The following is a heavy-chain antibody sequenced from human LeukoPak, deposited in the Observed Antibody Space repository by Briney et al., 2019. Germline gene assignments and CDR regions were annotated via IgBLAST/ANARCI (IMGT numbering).Heavy chain of an antibody. CDR3: ARALYYYDSSDADDY. D-gene: IGHD3-22*01. V-gene: IGHV1-18*01. J-gene: IGHJ4*02. Sequence: GASVKVSCKASGYTCTSYGISWVRQAPGQGLEWMGWISAYNGNTNYAQKLQGRVTMTTDTSTSTAYMELRSLRSDDTAVYYCARALYYYDSSDADDYWGQGTLVTVSS. CDR1: GYTCTSYG. CDR2: ISAYNGNT.